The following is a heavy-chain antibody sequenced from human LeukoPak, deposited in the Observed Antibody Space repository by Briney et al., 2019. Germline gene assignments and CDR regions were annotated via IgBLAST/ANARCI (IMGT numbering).Heavy chain of an antibody. Sequence: TGGSLRLSCAVSGLNFSSCWMSWVRQAPGKGLEWVANINKDGSEKYYVDSMGGRFIISRDNAKNSLYLQMNSLRAEDTAVYYCAKVPRNSGLGYWGQGARVTVSS. CDR2: INKDGSEK. D-gene: IGHD6-19*01. V-gene: IGHV3-7*01. CDR1: GLNFSSCW. CDR3: AKVPRNSGLGY. J-gene: IGHJ4*02.